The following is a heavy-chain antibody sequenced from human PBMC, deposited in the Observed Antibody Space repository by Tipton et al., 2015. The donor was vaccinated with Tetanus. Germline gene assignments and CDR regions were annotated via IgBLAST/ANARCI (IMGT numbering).Heavy chain of an antibody. CDR1: GGSISSRSHY. J-gene: IGHJ6*02. Sequence: GLVKPSETLSLTCTVSGGSISSRSHYWGWIRQPPGKGLEWIGNVYYSGSTYYNPSLQSRVTISVDTSKNQFSLRLSSVTAADTAVYYCARMQRYGMDVWGHGTTVTVSS. D-gene: IGHD6-25*01. V-gene: IGHV4-39*07. CDR3: ARMQRYGMDV. CDR2: VYYSGST.